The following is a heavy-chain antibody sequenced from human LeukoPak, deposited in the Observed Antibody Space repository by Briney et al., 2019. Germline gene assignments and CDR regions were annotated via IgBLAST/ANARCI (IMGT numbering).Heavy chain of an antibody. V-gene: IGHV3-30-3*01. CDR1: GFTFSSYA. D-gene: IGHD3-10*01. CDR2: ISYDGSNK. CDR3: ARALITMVRGVPVGLQDY. J-gene: IGHJ4*02. Sequence: GGSLRLSCAASGFTFSSYAMHWVRQAPGKGLEWVAVISYDGSNKYYADSVKGRFTISRDNSKNTLYLQMNSLRAEDTAVYYCARALITMVRGVPVGLQDYWGQGTLVTVSS.